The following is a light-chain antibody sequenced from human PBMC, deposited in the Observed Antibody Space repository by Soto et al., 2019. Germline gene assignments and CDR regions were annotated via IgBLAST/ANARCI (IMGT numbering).Light chain of an antibody. J-gene: IGKJ5*01. CDR2: AAS. Sequence: DIQMTQSPSSLSASGGDRVTITCRASQSISSYLNWYQQKPGKAPKLLIYAASSLQSGVPSTFSGCGSGTDFTLTISSLQPEDFATYYCQQSYSTPVTFGLGTRLEIK. V-gene: IGKV1-39*01. CDR1: QSISSY. CDR3: QQSYSTPVT.